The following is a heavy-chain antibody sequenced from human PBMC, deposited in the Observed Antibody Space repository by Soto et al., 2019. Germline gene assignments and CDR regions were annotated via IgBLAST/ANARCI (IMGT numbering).Heavy chain of an antibody. D-gene: IGHD2-15*01. CDR3: TRQGGYCGGGSCHAFNDY. CDR1: EFTFSASA. J-gene: IGHJ4*02. V-gene: IGHV3-73*01. Sequence: EVQLVESGGGLVQPGGSLKLSCAASEFTFSASAIHWVRQASGKGLEWVGRVRTKSNNYATAYGASVEGRFTISRDDSKNTAYLQMNSLKTEDTAVYYCTRQGGYCGGGSCHAFNDYWGQGTLVTVSS. CDR2: VRTKSNNYAT.